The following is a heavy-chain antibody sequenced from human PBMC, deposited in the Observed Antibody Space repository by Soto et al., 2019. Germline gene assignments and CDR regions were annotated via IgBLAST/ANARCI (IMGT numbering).Heavy chain of an antibody. CDR2: INHSGST. J-gene: IGHJ5*02. D-gene: IGHD6-13*01. V-gene: IGHV4-34*01. CDR1: GGSFSGYY. Sequence: PSGTLSLTCAVYGGSFSGYYWSWIRQPPGEGLEWIGEINHSGSTNYNPSLKSRVTISVDTSKNQFSLKLNSVTAADTAVYYCAREAEAGTSWFDPWGQGTLVTVSS. CDR3: AREAEAGTSWFDP.